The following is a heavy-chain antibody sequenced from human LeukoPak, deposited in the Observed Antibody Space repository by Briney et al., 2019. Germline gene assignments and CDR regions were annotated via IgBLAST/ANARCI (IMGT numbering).Heavy chain of an antibody. Sequence: GASVRVSCKASGYTVTSYYMHWVRQAPGQGLEWMAIVNPSGSSSYAQKFQGRVTMTRDTSTSTVYMELSSLRSEDTAVYYCARDEIAAAGFDYWGQGTLVTVSS. CDR2: VNPSGSS. CDR3: ARDEIAAAGFDY. J-gene: IGHJ4*02. D-gene: IGHD6-13*01. CDR1: GYTVTSYY. V-gene: IGHV1-46*01.